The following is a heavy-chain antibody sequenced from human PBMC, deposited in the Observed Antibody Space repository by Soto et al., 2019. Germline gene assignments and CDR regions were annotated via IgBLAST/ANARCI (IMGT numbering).Heavy chain of an antibody. CDR1: GFTFSSYW. CDR3: ARAVYAMDYYYYYDMDV. Sequence: EVQLVESGGGLVQPGGSLRLSCAASGFTFSSYWMSWVRQAPGKGLEWVANIKQDGSEKYYVDSVKGRFTISRDNAKNSLYLQMNSLRAEDTAVYYCARAVYAMDYYYYYDMDVWGKGTTVTVSS. CDR2: IKQDGSEK. D-gene: IGHD2-8*01. J-gene: IGHJ6*03. V-gene: IGHV3-7*01.